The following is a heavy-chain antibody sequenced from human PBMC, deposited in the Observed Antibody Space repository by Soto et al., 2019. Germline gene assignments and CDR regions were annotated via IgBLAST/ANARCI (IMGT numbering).Heavy chain of an antibody. D-gene: IGHD3-22*01. V-gene: IGHV4-61*01. CDR3: ARDRVTEYDSSGYYYKFFDY. Sequence: SETLSLTCTVSGGSVSSGSYYWSWIRQPPGKGLEWIGYIYYSGGTNYNPSLKSRVTISVDTSKNQFSLKLSSVTAADTAVYYCARDRVTEYDSSGYYYKFFDYWGQGTLVTVSS. CDR1: GGSVSSGSYY. CDR2: IYYSGGT. J-gene: IGHJ4*02.